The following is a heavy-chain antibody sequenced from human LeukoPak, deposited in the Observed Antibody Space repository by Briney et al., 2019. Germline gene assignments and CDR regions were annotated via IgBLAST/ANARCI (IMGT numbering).Heavy chain of an antibody. CDR1: GFSFNHCW. J-gene: IGHJ4*02. V-gene: IGHV3-74*03. CDR2: ISPDGSSA. CDR3: SRVSVVPRCHFDF. D-gene: IGHD5/OR15-5a*01. Sequence: GGSLRLLCAASGFSFNHCWMQWVRQAPGKGLVWVARISPDGSSALSADSVRGRFTISRDNADNTLYLQLNSLRAEDTAVYYCSRVSVVPRCHFDFSRRGTLVTVSS.